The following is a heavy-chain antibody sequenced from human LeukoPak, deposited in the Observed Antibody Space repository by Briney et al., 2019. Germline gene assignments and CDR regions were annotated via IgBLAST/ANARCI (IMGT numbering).Heavy chain of an antibody. J-gene: IGHJ4*02. V-gene: IGHV3-33*01. CDR1: GFTFSSYG. CDR3: ARDRYYGSGTIAGLY. D-gene: IGHD3-10*01. CDR2: IWYDGSNK. Sequence: GGSLRLSCAASGFTFSSYGMHWVRLAPGKGLEWVAVIWYDGSNKYYADSVKGRFTISRDNSKNTLYLQMNSLRAEDTAVYYCARDRYYGSGTIAGLYWGQGTLVTVSS.